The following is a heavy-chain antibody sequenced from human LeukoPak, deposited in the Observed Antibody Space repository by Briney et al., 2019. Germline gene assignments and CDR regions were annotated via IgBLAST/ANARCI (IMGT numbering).Heavy chain of an antibody. V-gene: IGHV1-69*04. Sequence: SVKVSCKASAGTFSSYAISWARQAPGQGLEWMGRIIPILGIANYAQKFQGRVTITADKSTSTAYMELSSLRSEDTAVYYCAREGMATTNFDYWGQGTLVTVSS. CDR3: AREGMATTNFDY. J-gene: IGHJ4*02. CDR2: IIPILGIA. D-gene: IGHD5-24*01. CDR1: AGTFSSYA.